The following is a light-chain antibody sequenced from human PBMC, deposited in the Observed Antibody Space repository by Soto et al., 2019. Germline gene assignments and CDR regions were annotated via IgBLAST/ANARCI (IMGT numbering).Light chain of an antibody. CDR1: SSDLGGYNY. V-gene: IGLV2-11*01. Sequence: QSVLTQPRSVSGSPGKSVTISCTGTSSDLGGYNYVSWYQQHPGKAPKLIIYDVSERPSGVPDLFSGSKSGNTASLTISGLQAEDEADYYCYSYASDYTWVFGGGTKLTAL. J-gene: IGLJ3*02. CDR3: YSYASDYTWV. CDR2: DVS.